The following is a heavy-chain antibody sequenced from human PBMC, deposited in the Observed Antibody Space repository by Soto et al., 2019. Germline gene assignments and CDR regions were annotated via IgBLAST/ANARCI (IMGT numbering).Heavy chain of an antibody. CDR2: IRGRGGDT. CDR1: GFTFSSYA. V-gene: IGHV3-23*01. J-gene: IGHJ3*02. Sequence: GGSLRLSCAASGFTFSSYAMSWVRQAPGKGLEWVSAIRGRGGDTYYADSVKGRFTISRDNSKNTLDLQMNSLRAEDTAIYYCAKSRSVEDAFDIWGQGTMVTVSS. CDR3: AKSRSVEDAFDI.